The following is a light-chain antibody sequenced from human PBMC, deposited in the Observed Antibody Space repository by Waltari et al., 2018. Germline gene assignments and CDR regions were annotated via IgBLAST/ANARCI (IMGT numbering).Light chain of an antibody. V-gene: IGLV2-23*02. Sequence: QSALTQPASVSGSPGQSITISCTGTSSDVGSYNLVSWYQQHPGKAPKLMIYGVSKRPPGVSNHFSGSKSGNTASLTISGLQAEDEADYYCCSYAGSSTFVVFGGGTKLTVL. CDR2: GVS. CDR1: SSDVGSYNL. J-gene: IGLJ2*01. CDR3: CSYAGSSTFVV.